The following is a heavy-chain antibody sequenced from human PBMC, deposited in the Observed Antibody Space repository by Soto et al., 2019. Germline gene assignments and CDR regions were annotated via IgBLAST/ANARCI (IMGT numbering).Heavy chain of an antibody. CDR2: IWYDGSNK. Sequence: GGSLRLSCAASGFTFSSYGMHWVRQAPGKGLEWVAVIWYDGSNKYYADSVKGRFTISRDNSKNTPYLQMNSLRAEDTAVYYCARDAKAGTSAFDIWGQGTMVTVSS. CDR3: ARDAKAGTSAFDI. J-gene: IGHJ3*02. CDR1: GFTFSSYG. D-gene: IGHD6-19*01. V-gene: IGHV3-33*01.